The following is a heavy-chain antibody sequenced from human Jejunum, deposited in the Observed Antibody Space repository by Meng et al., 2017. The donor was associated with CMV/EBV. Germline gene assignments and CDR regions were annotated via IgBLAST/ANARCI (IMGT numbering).Heavy chain of an antibody. D-gene: IGHD2/OR15-2a*01. J-gene: IGHJ5*01. CDR3: ARRRNSNWFDS. CDR2: IKEDGSGK. V-gene: IGHV3-7*01. Sequence: CGASGFTFSKYWMTWVRQAPGKGLEWVANIKEDGSGKYYVASVNGRFTVSRDNAKSSLYLEMNSLRAEDTGVYYCARRRNSNWFDSWGQGTLVTVSS. CDR1: GFTFSKYW.